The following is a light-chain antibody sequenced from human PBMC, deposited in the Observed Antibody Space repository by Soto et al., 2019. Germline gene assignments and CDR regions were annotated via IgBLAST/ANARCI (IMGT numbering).Light chain of an antibody. J-gene: IGKJ4*01. CDR3: QQRTILHPVS. Sequence: EIVLTQSPATLSLSPGERATLSCRASQSVSNYLSWSQQKPGQAPRLLIYDASNRATGIPARFSGSGSGTDFSLTISRLEHEHFSVYYAQQRTILHPVSFGGGTKVEIK. CDR2: DAS. V-gene: IGKV3-11*01. CDR1: QSVSNY.